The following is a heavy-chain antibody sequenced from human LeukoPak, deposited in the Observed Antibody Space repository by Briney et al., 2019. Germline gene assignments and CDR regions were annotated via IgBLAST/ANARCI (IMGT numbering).Heavy chain of an antibody. CDR3: ARLRRDINDWYADDC. CDR1: GGSVNTYY. CDR2: ISITEGT. Sequence: PSDTLSFTCSVSGGSVNTYYWSWIRQSAGKGLEWIGRISITEGTNYNPSLKSRVSMSVDASKNQVSLKLGSVTAADTAVYYCARLRRDINDWYADDCWGQGTLVTVSS. D-gene: IGHD6-19*01. J-gene: IGHJ4*02. V-gene: IGHV4-4*07.